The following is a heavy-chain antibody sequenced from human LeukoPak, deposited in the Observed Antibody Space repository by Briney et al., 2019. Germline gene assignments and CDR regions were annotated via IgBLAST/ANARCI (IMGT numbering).Heavy chain of an antibody. CDR3: ARDSPEGRDY. V-gene: IGHV3-30-3*01. CDR1: GFTFSNYA. Sequence: GGSLRLSCAASGFTFSNYALYWVRQAPGKGLEWVAVISYDGSKKYYADSVKGRFTISRDNSKNTLYLEMNSLRGEDTAVYYCARDSPEGRDYWGQGTLVTVSS. D-gene: IGHD1-14*01. J-gene: IGHJ4*02. CDR2: ISYDGSKK.